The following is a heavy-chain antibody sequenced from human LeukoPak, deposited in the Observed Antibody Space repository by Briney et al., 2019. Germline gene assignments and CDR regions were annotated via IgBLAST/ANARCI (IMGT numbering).Heavy chain of an antibody. CDR1: GGSFSGYY. D-gene: IGHD3-10*01. Sequence: SETLSLTCAVYGGSFSGYYWSWIRQPPGKGLEWIGEINHSGSTNYNPSLKSRVTISVDTSKNQFSLKLSSVTAADTAVYYCARDDLTMVRGAGDYWGQGTLVTVSS. V-gene: IGHV4-34*01. CDR3: ARDDLTMVRGAGDY. J-gene: IGHJ4*02. CDR2: INHSGST.